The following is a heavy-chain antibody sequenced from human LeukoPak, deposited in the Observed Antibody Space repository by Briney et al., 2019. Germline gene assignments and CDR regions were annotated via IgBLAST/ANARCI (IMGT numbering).Heavy chain of an antibody. CDR1: GFTFSSYA. D-gene: IGHD3-3*01. CDR3: ARETRPYYDFWSGYYSSPGYFDY. CDR2: ISYDGSNK. J-gene: IGHJ4*02. Sequence: GGSLRLSCAASGFTFSSYAMHWVRQAPGKGLEWVAVISYDGSNKYYADSVKGRFTISRDNSKNTLYLQMNSLRAEGTAVYYCARETRPYYDFWSGYYSSPGYFDYWGQGTLVTVSS. V-gene: IGHV3-30-3*01.